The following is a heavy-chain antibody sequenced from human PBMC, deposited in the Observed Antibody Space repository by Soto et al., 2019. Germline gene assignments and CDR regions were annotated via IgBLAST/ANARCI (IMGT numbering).Heavy chain of an antibody. CDR1: GCRVSSYY. CDR2: IYSGGST. V-gene: IGHV3-53*01. CDR3: ARDALYYYDSSGYRKPPYGMDV. J-gene: IGHJ6*02. Sequence: GGSQTHSSAAAGCRVSSYYMLLVRKATGKGLEWVSVIYSGGSTYYADSVKGRFTIPRDNSKNTLYLQMNSLRAEDTAVYYCARDALYYYDSSGYRKPPYGMDVWGQGTTVHVSS. D-gene: IGHD3-22*01.